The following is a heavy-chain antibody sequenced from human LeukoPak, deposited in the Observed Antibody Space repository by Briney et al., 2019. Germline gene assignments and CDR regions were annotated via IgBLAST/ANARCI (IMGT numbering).Heavy chain of an antibody. CDR2: IYYSGST. CDR3: ARDGIYYVSPGAFDI. D-gene: IGHD3-10*02. V-gene: IGHV4-31*03. J-gene: IGHJ3*02. Sequence: PQTLSLTCTVSGGSISSGGYYWSWIRQHPGKGLEWIGYIYYSGSTYYNPSLKSRVTISVDTSKNQFSLKLSSVTAADTAVYYCARDGIYYVSPGAFDIWGQGTMVTVSS. CDR1: GGSISSGGYY.